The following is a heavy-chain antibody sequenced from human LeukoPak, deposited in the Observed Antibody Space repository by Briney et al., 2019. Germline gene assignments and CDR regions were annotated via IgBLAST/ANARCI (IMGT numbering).Heavy chain of an antibody. CDR1: GFTFDDYA. CDR3: AKDRRGYGTSGMDV. Sequence: GGSLRLSCAASGFTFDDYAMHWVRQAPGKGLEWVSGISWNSGSIGYADSVKGRFTISRDNAKNSLYLQMNSLRAEDTALYYCAKDRRGYGTSGMDVWGQGTTVTVSS. CDR2: ISWNSGSI. J-gene: IGHJ6*02. D-gene: IGHD5-12*01. V-gene: IGHV3-9*01.